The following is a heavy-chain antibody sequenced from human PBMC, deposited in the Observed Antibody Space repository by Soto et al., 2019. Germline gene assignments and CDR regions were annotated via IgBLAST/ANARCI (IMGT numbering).Heavy chain of an antibody. Sequence: SDTLSLTCTVSGGSISGISYYWGWIRQPPGKGLEWIGNIYYSGSTYYNPSLKSRVTISVDTSKNQFSLKLSSVTAADTAVYYCMLGSGWKDFDYWGQGTLVTVS. CDR2: IYYSGST. D-gene: IGHD3-22*01. CDR3: MLGSGWKDFDY. CDR1: GGSISGISYY. J-gene: IGHJ4*02. V-gene: IGHV4-39*01.